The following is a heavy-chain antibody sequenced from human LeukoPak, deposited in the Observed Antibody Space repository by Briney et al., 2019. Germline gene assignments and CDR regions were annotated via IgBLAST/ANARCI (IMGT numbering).Heavy chain of an antibody. Sequence: GASVKVSCKASGYTFTGYYMHWVRQAPGQGLEWMGRINPNSGGTNYAQKFQGRVTMTRDTSISTAYMELRRLRSDDTAVYYCASLGYCSGGSCYSLRAFDIWGQGTMVTVSS. CDR1: GYTFTGYY. J-gene: IGHJ3*02. CDR2: INPNSGGT. D-gene: IGHD2-15*01. CDR3: ASLGYCSGGSCYSLRAFDI. V-gene: IGHV1-2*06.